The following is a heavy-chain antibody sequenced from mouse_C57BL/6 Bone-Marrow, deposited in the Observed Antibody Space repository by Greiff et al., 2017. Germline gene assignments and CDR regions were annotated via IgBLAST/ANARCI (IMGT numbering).Heavy chain of an antibody. D-gene: IGHD1-1*01. Sequence: QVQLQQSGAELMKPGASVKLSCKATGYTFTGYWIEWVKQRPGHGLEWIGEILPGSGSTNYNEKFKGKATFTADTSSTTADMQLSSLTTEDSAIYYCAKPLHYYGSSSYYFDYWGQGTTLTVSS. CDR1: GYTFTGYW. V-gene: IGHV1-9*01. CDR2: ILPGSGST. CDR3: AKPLHYYGSSSYYFDY. J-gene: IGHJ2*01.